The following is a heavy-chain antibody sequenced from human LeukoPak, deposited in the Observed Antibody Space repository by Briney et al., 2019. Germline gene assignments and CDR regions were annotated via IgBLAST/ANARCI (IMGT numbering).Heavy chain of an antibody. D-gene: IGHD1-7*01. Sequence: PGRSLRLSCAASGFTFSSYGMHWVRQAPGKGLEWVAVISYDGSNKYYADSVKGRFTISRDNSKNTLYLQMNSLRAEDTAVYYCAKDWVQYNWNYYFDYWGQGTLITVSS. CDR3: AKDWVQYNWNYYFDY. CDR2: ISYDGSNK. J-gene: IGHJ4*02. CDR1: GFTFSSYG. V-gene: IGHV3-30*18.